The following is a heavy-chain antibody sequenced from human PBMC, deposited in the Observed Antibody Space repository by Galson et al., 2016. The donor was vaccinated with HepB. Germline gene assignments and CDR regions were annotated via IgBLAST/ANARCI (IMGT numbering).Heavy chain of an antibody. J-gene: IGHJ3*02. CDR1: AFNFNNYD. CDR2: ISSDGTHQ. D-gene: IGHD2-21*02. CDR3: ATGGPVVTATQVSGGGVTVHNAFDI. Sequence: SLRLSCAASAFNFNNYDIHWVRQAPGKGLEWVTIISSDGTHQDYVDSVKGRFTISRDDSTNTVSLQMNSLRLEDTAMYYCATGGPVVTATQVSGGGVTVHNAFDILGQGTMVTVSS. V-gene: IGHV3-30*03.